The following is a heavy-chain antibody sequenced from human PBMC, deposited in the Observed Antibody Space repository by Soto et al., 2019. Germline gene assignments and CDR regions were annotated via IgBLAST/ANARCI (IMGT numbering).Heavy chain of an antibody. Sequence: QHGGSTRISSAASGFTFSGFAMHWVRKASGKGLEWVGRIRSKANNYATAYAASVKGRFTISRDDSKNTAYLQMNSLKTEDTAVYYCTRHALQYCGGDCYLLPYFDLWGRGTLVTVSS. CDR1: GFTFSGFA. D-gene: IGHD2-21*02. V-gene: IGHV3-73*01. CDR3: TRHALQYCGGDCYLLPYFDL. CDR2: IRSKANNYAT. J-gene: IGHJ2*01.